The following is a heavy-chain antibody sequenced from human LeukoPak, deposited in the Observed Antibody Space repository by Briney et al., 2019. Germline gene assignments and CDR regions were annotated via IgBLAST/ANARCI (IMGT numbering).Heavy chain of an antibody. D-gene: IGHD6-19*01. CDR2: IRSKTDGGTI. V-gene: IGHV3-15*01. CDR3: TTAVAGTVRIDY. CDR1: GFTLSNAY. Sequence: GGSLGLSCAASGFTLSNAYMSWVRQAPGKGLEWVGRIRSKTDGGTIDYAAPVKDRFTISRDDSKNTLYLQMNSLKTEDTAVYYCTTAVAGTVRIDYWGQGTLVTVSS. J-gene: IGHJ4*02.